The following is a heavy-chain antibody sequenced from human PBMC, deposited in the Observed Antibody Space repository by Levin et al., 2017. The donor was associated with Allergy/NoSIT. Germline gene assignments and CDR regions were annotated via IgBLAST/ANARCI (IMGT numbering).Heavy chain of an antibody. CDR3: AREVMADYDFWSGSSFDY. CDR2: IIPIFGTA. CDR1: GGTFSSYA. J-gene: IGHJ4*02. D-gene: IGHD3-3*01. Sequence: VASVKVSRKASGGTFSSYAISWVRQAPGQGLEWMGGIIPIFGTANYAQKFQGRVTITADESTSTAYMELSSLRSEDTAVYYCAREVMADYDFWSGSSFDYWGQGTLVTVSS. V-gene: IGHV1-69*13.